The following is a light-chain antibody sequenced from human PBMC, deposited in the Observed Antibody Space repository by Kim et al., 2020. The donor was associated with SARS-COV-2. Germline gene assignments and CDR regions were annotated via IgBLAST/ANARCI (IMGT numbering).Light chain of an antibody. CDR3: SSYTGTSALV. CDR2: YVT. V-gene: IGLV2-14*03. CDR1: SSDVGGYDY. Sequence: QSALTQPASVSGSPGQSTTISCTGTSSDVGGYDYVSWYQQHPGKVPQLMIYYVTNRPSGVSNRFSGSKSGNTASLTISGLQAEDEADYYCSSYTGTSALVFGSGTKVTVL. J-gene: IGLJ1*01.